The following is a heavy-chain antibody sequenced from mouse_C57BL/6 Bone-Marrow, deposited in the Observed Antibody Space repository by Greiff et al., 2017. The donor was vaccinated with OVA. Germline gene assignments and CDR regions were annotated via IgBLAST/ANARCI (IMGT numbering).Heavy chain of an antibody. CDR2: INPSSGYA. CDR3: ARTGQLRLDY. V-gene: IGHV1-4*01. D-gene: IGHD3-2*02. CDR1: GYTFTSYT. Sequence: QVQLQQSGAELARPGASVKMSCKASGYTFTSYTMHWVTQRPGQGLEWIGYINPSSGYAKYNQKFKDKATLTADKSSSTAYMQLSSLTSEDTAVYYCARTGQLRLDYWGQGTTLTVSS. J-gene: IGHJ2*01.